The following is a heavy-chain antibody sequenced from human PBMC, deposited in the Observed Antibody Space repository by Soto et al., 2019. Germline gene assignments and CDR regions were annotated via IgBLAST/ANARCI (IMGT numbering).Heavy chain of an antibody. D-gene: IGHD1-1*01. CDR1: GASFNDSY. J-gene: IGHJ2*01. CDR2: INHSGST. V-gene: IGHV4-34*01. CDR3: AREVPSRYFDL. Sequence: QVRLQQWGAGLLKPSETLSLTCAVYGASFNDSYWNWIRQPPGKGLEWIGEINHSGSTIYNTSLERRVTISLDTSRKQFTLKMRSATAADTAVYYCAREVPSRYFDLWGRGTPVTVSS.